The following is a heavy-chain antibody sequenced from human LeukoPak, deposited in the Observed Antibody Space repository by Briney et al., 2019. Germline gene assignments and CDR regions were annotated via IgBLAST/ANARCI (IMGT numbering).Heavy chain of an antibody. CDR3: AREWLSPQGGLDS. CDR2: IANDGSNK. V-gene: IGHV3-30*04. J-gene: IGHJ4*02. Sequence: PGGSLRLSCAASGFTFRSNAMHWVRQAPGKGLEWLTVIANDGSNKYYAESVKGRFTISRDNSKDTLSLQMNSLRVEDTAVYFCAREWLSPQGGLDSWGQGTLVIVSS. CDR1: GFTFRSNA. D-gene: IGHD3-22*01.